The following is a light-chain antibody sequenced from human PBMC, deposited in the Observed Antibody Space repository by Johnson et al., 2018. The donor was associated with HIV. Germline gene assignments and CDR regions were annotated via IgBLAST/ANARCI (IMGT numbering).Light chain of an antibody. CDR1: SCDIGNNY. J-gene: IGLJ1*01. Sequence: QSVLTQPPSVSAAPGQKVTISCSGSSCDIGNNYVSWHQKFPGAAPKVLIYDNNKRPSGIPDRISGSKSGTSATLGITGLQTGDEADYYCGTWDSSLTTSYVFGTGTKVIVV. V-gene: IGLV1-51*01. CDR2: DNN. CDR3: GTWDSSLTTSYV.